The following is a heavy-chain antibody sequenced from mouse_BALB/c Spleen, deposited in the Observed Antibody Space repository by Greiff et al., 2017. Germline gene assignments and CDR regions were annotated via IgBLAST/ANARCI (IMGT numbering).Heavy chain of an antibody. J-gene: IGHJ3*01. CDR1: GFTFSDYY. D-gene: IGHD2-4*01. CDR2: ISDGGSYT. Sequence: EVKLVESGGGLVKPGGSLKLSCAASGFTFSDYYMYWVRQTPEKRLEWVATISDGGSYTYYPDSVKGRFTISRDNAKNNLYLQMSSLKSEDTAMYYCARAGDYDQEFAYWGQGTLVTVSA. CDR3: ARAGDYDQEFAY. V-gene: IGHV5-4*02.